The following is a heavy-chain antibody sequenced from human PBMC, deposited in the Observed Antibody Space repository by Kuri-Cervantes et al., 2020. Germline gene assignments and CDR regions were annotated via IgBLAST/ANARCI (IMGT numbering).Heavy chain of an antibody. J-gene: IGHJ4*02. CDR1: GFSFSNVW. CDR3: TTDLWDSSSWLVDRRIAVAGTTTPFDY. V-gene: IGHV3-15*01. CDR2: VKSKADGGTT. Sequence: GESLKISCAASGFSFSNVWMHWVRQAPGKGLEWVGRVKSKADGGTTDYTAPVKGRFTISRDDSKKTLYLQMNSLKTEDTAVYYCTTDLWDSSSWLVDRRIAVAGTTTPFDYWGQGTLVTVSS. D-gene: IGHD6-19*01.